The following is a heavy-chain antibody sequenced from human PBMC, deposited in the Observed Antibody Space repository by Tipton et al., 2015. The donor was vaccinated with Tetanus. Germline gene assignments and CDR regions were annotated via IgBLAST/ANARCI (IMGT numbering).Heavy chain of an antibody. D-gene: IGHD1-14*01. V-gene: IGHV5-51*01. CDR2: IYPGDSDT. CDR1: GYSFINYW. CDR3: ARRLQTGGDF. J-gene: IGHJ4*02. Sequence: VQLVQSGAEVKKPGESLKISCKGSGYSFINYWIGWVRQMPGKGLEWMGIIYPGDSDTRYSPSFKGQVTMSVDKSIRTAYLQWRSLKASDTAIYYCARRLQTGGDFWGQGTLVTVSS.